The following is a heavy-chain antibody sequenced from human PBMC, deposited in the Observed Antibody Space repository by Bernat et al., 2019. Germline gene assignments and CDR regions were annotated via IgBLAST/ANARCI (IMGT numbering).Heavy chain of an antibody. J-gene: IGHJ6*03. CDR1: GFTFSSYA. V-gene: IGHV3-23*01. Sequence: EVQLLEYGGGLVQPGGSLRLSCAASGFTFSSYAMSWVRQAPGKGLEWVSAISGSGGSTYYADSVKGRFTISRDNSKNTLYLQMNSLRAEDTAVYYCAKSRKYYYYYMDVWGKGTTVTVSS. CDR3: AKSRKYYYYYMDV. CDR2: ISGSGGST.